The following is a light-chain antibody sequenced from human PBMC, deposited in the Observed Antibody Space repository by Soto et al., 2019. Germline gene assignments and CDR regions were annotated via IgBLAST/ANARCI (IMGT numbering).Light chain of an antibody. CDR3: SSYISSSTLNV. J-gene: IGLJ1*01. Sequence: QSVLTQPASVSGSPGQSITISCTGTSSDVGGYNYVSWYQQHPGKTPKLMIYDVSKRPSGVSNRFSGSKSGNTASLTISGLQAEDEADYYCSSYISSSTLNVFGTGTKLNVL. CDR2: DVS. CDR1: SSDVGGYNY. V-gene: IGLV2-14*01.